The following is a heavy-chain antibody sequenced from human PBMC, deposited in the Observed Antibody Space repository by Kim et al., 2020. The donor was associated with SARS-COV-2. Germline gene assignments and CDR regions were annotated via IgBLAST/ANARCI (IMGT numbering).Heavy chain of an antibody. CDR2: HYYSGRT. J-gene: IGHJ4*02. CDR1: GGPIGSGSYY. Sequence: SETLSLTCSVSGGPIGSGSYYWGWIRQPPGKGLEWIGSHYYSGRTFSNPSLKTRVTITVDTSKDTSKKQFFLMLTSVTAADTAVYYCGRAPDYWGQGILV. CDR3: GRAPDY. V-gene: IGHV4-39*07.